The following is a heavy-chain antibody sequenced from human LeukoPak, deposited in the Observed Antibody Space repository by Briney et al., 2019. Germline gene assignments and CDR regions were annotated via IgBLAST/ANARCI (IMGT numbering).Heavy chain of an antibody. Sequence: PGGSLRLSCAASGFTVNSYYMDWVRQAPGKGLEWVSVIYSGGDTYYADSVKGRFIISRDNSKNMIYLEMSSLKAEDTAVYYCAKERNLEIAVAGTIFDYWGQGTLVTVSS. CDR2: IYSGGDT. CDR3: AKERNLEIAVAGTIFDY. J-gene: IGHJ4*02. CDR1: GFTVNSYY. V-gene: IGHV3-66*01. D-gene: IGHD6-19*01.